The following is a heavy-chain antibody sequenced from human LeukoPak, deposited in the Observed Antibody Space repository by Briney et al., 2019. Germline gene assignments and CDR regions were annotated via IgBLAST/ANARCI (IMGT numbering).Heavy chain of an antibody. CDR3: AAGTLNYDILTGYYLEYYYYGMDV. V-gene: IGHV1-58*01. CDR1: GFTFTSSA. CDR2: IVVGSGNT. D-gene: IGHD3-9*01. Sequence: ASVKVSCKASGFTFTSSAVQWVRQARGQRLEWIGWIVVGSGNTNYAQKFQERVTITRDMSTSTAYMELSSLRSEDTAVYYCAAGTLNYDILTGYYLEYYYYGMDVWGQGTTVTVSS. J-gene: IGHJ6*02.